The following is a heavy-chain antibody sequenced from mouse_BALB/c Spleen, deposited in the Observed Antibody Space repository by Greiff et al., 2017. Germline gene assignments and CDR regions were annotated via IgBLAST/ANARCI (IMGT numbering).Heavy chain of an antibody. CDR2: ISSGGST. CDR1: GFTFSSYA. Sequence: EVQLVESGGGLVQPGGSLKLSCAASGFTFSSYAMSWVRQTPEKRLEWVASISSGGSTYYPDSVKGRFTISRDNARNILYLQMSSLRSEDTAMYYCARAYDYDGMDYWGQGTSVTVSS. V-gene: IGHV5-6-5*01. CDR3: ARAYDYDGMDY. J-gene: IGHJ4*01.